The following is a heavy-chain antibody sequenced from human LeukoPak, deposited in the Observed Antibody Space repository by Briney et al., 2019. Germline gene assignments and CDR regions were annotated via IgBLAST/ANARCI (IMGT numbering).Heavy chain of an antibody. CDR1: GGSISSSSYY. CDR3: ARLKYYYDSSGYYSPDAFDI. D-gene: IGHD3-22*01. J-gene: IGHJ3*02. Sequence: SETLSHTCTVSGGSISSSSYYWGWIRQPPGKGLEWIGSIYYSGSTYYNPSLKGRVTISVDTSKNQFSLKLSSVTAADTAVYYCARLKYYYDSSGYYSPDAFDIWGQGTMVTVSS. CDR2: IYYSGST. V-gene: IGHV4-39*01.